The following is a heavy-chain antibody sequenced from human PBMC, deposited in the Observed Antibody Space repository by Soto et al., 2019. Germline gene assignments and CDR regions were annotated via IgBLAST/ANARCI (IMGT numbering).Heavy chain of an antibody. D-gene: IGHD4-17*01. V-gene: IGHV1-18*01. CDR3: ARDIWLNGDYVSCDY. CDR2: ISAYNGNT. J-gene: IGHJ4*02. Sequence: GASVKVSCKASGYTFTSYGISWVRQAPGQGLEWMGWISAYNGNTNYAQKLQGRVTMTTDTSTSTAYMELRSLRSDDTAVYYCARDIWLNGDYVSCDYWGQGTLVTVSS. CDR1: GYTFTSYG.